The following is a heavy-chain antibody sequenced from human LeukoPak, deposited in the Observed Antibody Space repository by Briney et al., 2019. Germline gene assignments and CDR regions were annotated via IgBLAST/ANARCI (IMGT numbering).Heavy chain of an antibody. CDR1: MGAFSVYY. CDR2: INHSGST. V-gene: IGHV4-34*01. Sequence: PSQSLSLTCALYMGAFSVYYWGASRQPPREGLEWIGEINHSGSTNYNPSLKSRVTISVDTSKNQFSLKLSSVTAADTAVYYCARGRGWFDPWGQGTLVTVSS. CDR3: ARGRGWFDP. J-gene: IGHJ5*02.